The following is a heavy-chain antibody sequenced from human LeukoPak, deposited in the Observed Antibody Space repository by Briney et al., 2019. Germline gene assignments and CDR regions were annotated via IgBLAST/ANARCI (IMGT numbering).Heavy chain of an antibody. CDR3: VAPRVGSGSYYRGSYYYGMDV. CDR2: ISGSGGST. J-gene: IGHJ6*04. V-gene: IGHV3-23*01. D-gene: IGHD3-10*01. CDR1: GFTFSSYA. Sequence: SGGSLRLSCAASGFTFSSYAMSWVRQAPGKGLEWVSAISGSGGSTYCADSVKGRFTISRDNSKNTLYLQMNSLRAEDTAVYYCVAPRVGSGSYYRGSYYYGMDVWGKGTTVTVSS.